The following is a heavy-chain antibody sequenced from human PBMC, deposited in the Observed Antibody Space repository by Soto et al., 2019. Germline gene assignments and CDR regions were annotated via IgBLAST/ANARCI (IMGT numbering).Heavy chain of an antibody. CDR2: INNDGSTT. J-gene: IGHJ6*02. CDR1: GFPFSTYW. V-gene: IGHV3-74*01. Sequence: PGGSLRLSCAASGFPFSTYWMHWVRQALGKGPVWVSRINNDGSTTRYADSVKGRFTISRDNAKNTLYLQMNSLRAEDTAVYYCASQGLYYYGLDVWGQGTTVTVSS. CDR3: ASQGLYYYGLDV.